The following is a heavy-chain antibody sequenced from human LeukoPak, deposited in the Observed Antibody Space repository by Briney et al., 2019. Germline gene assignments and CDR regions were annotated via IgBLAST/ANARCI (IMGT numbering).Heavy chain of an antibody. Sequence: PGGSLRLSCAASGFSFSDYYIHWVRQAPGKGLVWVSRINGVGSDRIYADSVKGRFTISRDNSKNTLYLQMNSLRAEDTAVYYCAKDLPDSSGSSGMDVWGQGTTVTVSS. D-gene: IGHD3-22*01. CDR1: GFSFSDYY. J-gene: IGHJ6*02. V-gene: IGHV3-74*01. CDR2: INGVGSDR. CDR3: AKDLPDSSGSSGMDV.